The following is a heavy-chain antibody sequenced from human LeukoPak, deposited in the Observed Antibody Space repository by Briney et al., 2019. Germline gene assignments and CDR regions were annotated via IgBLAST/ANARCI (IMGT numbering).Heavy chain of an antibody. V-gene: IGHV3-7*04. J-gene: IGHJ4*02. D-gene: IGHD6-13*01. CDR1: GFTFSTYW. CDR2: IKQDGSGK. CDR3: AREGDSSWSYFDY. Sequence: GGSLRLSCAASGFTFSTYWLSWVRQAPGKGMEWVANIKQDGSGKYYVDSVRGRFTISRDNAQNSLYLQMTTLRAQDTPVYYCAREGDSSWSYFDYWGQGTLVTVFS.